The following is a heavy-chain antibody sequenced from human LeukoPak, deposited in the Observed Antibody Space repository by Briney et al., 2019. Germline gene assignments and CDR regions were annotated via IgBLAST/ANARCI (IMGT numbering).Heavy chain of an antibody. D-gene: IGHD2-2*01. CDR2: ISSSGSTI. J-gene: IGHJ4*02. Sequence: PGGSLRLSCTASGFTFSDYYMSWIRQAPGKGLEWVSYISSSGSTIYYADSVKGRFTISRDNAKNSLYLQMNSLRAEDTAVYYCGGYQLLSFYYWGQGTLVTVSS. CDR3: GGYQLLSFYY. V-gene: IGHV3-11*01. CDR1: GFTFSDYY.